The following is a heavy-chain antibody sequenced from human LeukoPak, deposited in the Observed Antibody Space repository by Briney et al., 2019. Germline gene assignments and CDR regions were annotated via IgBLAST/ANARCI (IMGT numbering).Heavy chain of an antibody. CDR2: ISSSSSYI. CDR3: ARGPRAYSSSPDFDY. J-gene: IGHJ4*02. CDR1: GFTFSSYS. Sequence: GGSLRLSCAASGFTFSSYSMNWVRQAPGKGLEWVSSISSSSSYIYYADSVKGRFTISRDNAKNSLYLQMNSLRAEDTAVYYCARGPRAYSSSPDFDYWGQGTLVTVSS. D-gene: IGHD6-6*01. V-gene: IGHV3-21*01.